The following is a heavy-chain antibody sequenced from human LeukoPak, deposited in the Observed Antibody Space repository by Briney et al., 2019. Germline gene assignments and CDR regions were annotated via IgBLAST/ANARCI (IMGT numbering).Heavy chain of an antibody. V-gene: IGHV1-18*01. J-gene: IGHJ3*02. Sequence: ASVKVSCKASGYTFTSYGITWVRQAPGQGLEWMGWISAYNAYTYYAQKLQGRVTMTTDTSTSTAYMELRSLRSDDTALYYCARFGLGKHIEVAGIPFDIWGQGTMVTVSS. CDR3: ARFGLGKHIEVAGIPFDI. CDR2: ISAYNAYT. D-gene: IGHD6-19*01. CDR1: GYTFTSYG.